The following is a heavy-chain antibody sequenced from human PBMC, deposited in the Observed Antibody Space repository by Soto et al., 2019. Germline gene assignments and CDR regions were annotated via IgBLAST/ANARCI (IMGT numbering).Heavy chain of an antibody. CDR2: ISYDGSNK. CDR3: AKYGDLGY. CDR1: GFTFSSYG. Sequence: GGSLRLSCAASGFTFSSYGMHWVRQAPGKGLEWVAVISYDGSNKYYADSVKGRFTISRDNSKNTLYLQMNSLRAEDTAVYYGAKYGDLGYWGQGTLVTVSS. V-gene: IGHV3-30*18. D-gene: IGHD7-27*01. J-gene: IGHJ4*02.